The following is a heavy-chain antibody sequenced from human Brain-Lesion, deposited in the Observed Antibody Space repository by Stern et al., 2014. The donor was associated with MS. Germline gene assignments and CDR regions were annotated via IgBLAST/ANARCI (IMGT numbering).Heavy chain of an antibody. CDR2: ISTADSDT. CDR1: GYRFDNYW. V-gene: IGHV5-51*01. J-gene: IGHJ3*02. Sequence: EVQLVQSGAEVKKPGESLKISCKGSGYRFDNYWIGWVRQKPGKGLEWMRIISTADSDTRYSPSLQGQVTISADKSISTVYLQWSSLKASDTAMYYCARTYSSGWYGGHAFDIWGQGTMVTVSS. D-gene: IGHD6-19*01. CDR3: ARTYSSGWYGGHAFDI.